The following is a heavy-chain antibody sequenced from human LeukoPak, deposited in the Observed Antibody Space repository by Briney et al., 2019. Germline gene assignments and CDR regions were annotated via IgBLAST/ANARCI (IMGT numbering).Heavy chain of an antibody. J-gene: IGHJ4*02. D-gene: IGHD3/OR15-3a*01. CDR2: IKQDGSEK. CDR1: GFTFSSHW. CDR3: ARDPPGLATLDY. Sequence: PGGSLRLSCAASGFTFSSHWMSWVRQAPGKGLEWVANIKQDGSEKYYVDSVKGRFTISRDNAKNSLYLQMNSLRAEDTAVYYCARDPPGLATLDYWGQGTLVTVSS. V-gene: IGHV3-7*03.